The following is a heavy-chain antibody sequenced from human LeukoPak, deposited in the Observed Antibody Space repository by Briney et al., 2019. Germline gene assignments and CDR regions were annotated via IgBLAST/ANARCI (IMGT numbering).Heavy chain of an antibody. CDR2: VTTSGGTT. CDR1: GFTFSSYV. D-gene: IGHD3-10*01. V-gene: IGHV3-23*01. J-gene: IGHJ3*02. Sequence: PGGSLRLSCAASGFTFSSYVMSWVRQAPGKGLEWVSAVTTSGGTTYYADSVKGRFTISRDNSKNTLFLQMNSLRAEDTAVYYCAREPSSTPLEVTMVRGSRDAFDIWGQGTMVTVSS. CDR3: AREPSSTPLEVTMVRGSRDAFDI.